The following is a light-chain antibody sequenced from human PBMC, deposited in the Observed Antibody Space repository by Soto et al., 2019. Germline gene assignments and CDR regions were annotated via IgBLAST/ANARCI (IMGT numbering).Light chain of an antibody. CDR1: HNINNW. CDR3: QQYNSC. Sequence: THMTQSPSILSASIGDRVTITCRASHNINNWLAWYQLKPGRAPKLLIYDASTLGSGVPSRFSGYRSGTEFTPIITILQPDDFATSYCQQYNSCFGPGIKVDLK. CDR2: DAS. V-gene: IGKV1-5*01. J-gene: IGKJ3*01.